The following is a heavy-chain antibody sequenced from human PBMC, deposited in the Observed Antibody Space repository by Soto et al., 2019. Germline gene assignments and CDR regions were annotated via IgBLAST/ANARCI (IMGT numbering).Heavy chain of an antibody. CDR3: ARQDRVVAEGRWFDP. D-gene: IGHD2-15*01. CDR1: GYSISSGYH. V-gene: IGHV4-38-2*02. Sequence: SETLSLTCTVSGYSISSGYHWAWIRQPPGKGLEWLGSVHYSGNTYYNPSLKSRLTISVDKSKNQFSLNLSSVTAADTAVYYCARQDRVVAEGRWFDPWGQGTLVTV. CDR2: VHYSGNT. J-gene: IGHJ5*02.